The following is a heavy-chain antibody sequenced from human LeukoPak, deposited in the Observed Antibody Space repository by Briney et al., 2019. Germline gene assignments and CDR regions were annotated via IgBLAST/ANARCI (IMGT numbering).Heavy chain of an antibody. CDR2: ISSSSSTI. D-gene: IGHD3-22*01. V-gene: IGHV3-48*04. J-gene: IGHJ4*02. Sequence: GGSLRLSCAASGFTFSSYSMNWVRQAPGKGLEWVSYISSSSSTIYYADSVKGRFTISRDNAKNSLYLQMNSLRAEDTAVYYCARAGSGYYDGGDYFDYWGQGTLVTVSS. CDR3: ARAGSGYYDGGDYFDY. CDR1: GFTFSSYS.